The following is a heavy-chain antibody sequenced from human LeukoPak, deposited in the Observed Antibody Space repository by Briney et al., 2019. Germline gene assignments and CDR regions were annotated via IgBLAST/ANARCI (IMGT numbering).Heavy chain of an antibody. V-gene: IGHV4-30-4*01. CDR2: IYTSGST. J-gene: IGHJ4*02. D-gene: IGHD6-6*01. CDR1: GGSISSGDYY. CDR3: ARHKQLDQLPYFDY. Sequence: SQTLSLTCTVSGGSISSGDYYWSWIRQPPGKGLEWIGYIYTSGSTNYNPSLKSRVTISVDTSKNQFSLKLSSVTAADTAVYYCARHKQLDQLPYFDYWGQGTLVTVSS.